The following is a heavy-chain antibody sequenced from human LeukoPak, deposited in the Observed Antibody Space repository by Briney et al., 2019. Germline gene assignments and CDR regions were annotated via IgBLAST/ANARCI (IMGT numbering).Heavy chain of an antibody. Sequence: GASAKVSCKASGYTFTSYYMHWVRQAPGQGLEWMGIINPSGGSTSYAQKFQGRVTMTRDTSTSTVYMELSSLRSEDTAVYYCARERYNWKANGNFDYWGQGTLVTVSS. J-gene: IGHJ4*02. CDR2: INPSGGST. CDR3: ARERYNWKANGNFDY. V-gene: IGHV1-46*03. CDR1: GYTFTSYY. D-gene: IGHD1-1*01.